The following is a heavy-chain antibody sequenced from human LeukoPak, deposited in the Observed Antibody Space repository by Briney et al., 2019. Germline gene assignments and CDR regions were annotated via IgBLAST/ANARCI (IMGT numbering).Heavy chain of an antibody. V-gene: IGHV1-24*01. J-gene: IGHJ5*02. D-gene: IGHD6-6*01. Sequence: ASVKASCKVSGYTLTELSMHWVRQAPGKGLEWMGGFDPEDGETIYAQKFQGRVTMTEDTSTDTAYMELSRLRSDDAAVYYCARERTAARNWFDPWGQGTLVTVSS. CDR1: GYTLTELS. CDR3: ARERTAARNWFDP. CDR2: FDPEDGET.